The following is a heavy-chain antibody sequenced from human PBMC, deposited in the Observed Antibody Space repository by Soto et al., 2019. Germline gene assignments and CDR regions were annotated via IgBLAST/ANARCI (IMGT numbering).Heavy chain of an antibody. CDR1: GFSLTSAGRG. D-gene: IGHD6-19*01. CDR2: IYWDDDK. Sequence: QITLKESGPTLARPTQTLTLTCSFSGFSLTSAGRGVGWFRPPPGKALEWFALIYWDDDKRYTPSLKDRLTISKDTSKNQVVLTVTNVDPVDSGTYYCAHSYGSSDGWFDPWGQGILVTVSS. J-gene: IGHJ5*02. V-gene: IGHV2-5*02. CDR3: AHSYGSSDGWFDP.